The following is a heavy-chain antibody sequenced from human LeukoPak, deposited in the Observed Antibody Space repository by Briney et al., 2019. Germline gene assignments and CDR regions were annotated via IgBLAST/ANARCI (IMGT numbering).Heavy chain of an antibody. Sequence: ASVKVSRKASVYTRTSYGISCVRQAPGQGVEGMGWLRAYNGNTNYAQKLQGRVTMTPHTSTSTAYMELRSLRYDGTPVYYCPSDQQQLAFDLDYWGQGTLVPVSS. V-gene: IGHV1-18*01. CDR3: PSDQQQLAFDLDY. J-gene: IGHJ4*02. CDR1: VYTRTSYG. CDR2: LRAYNGNT. D-gene: IGHD6-13*01.